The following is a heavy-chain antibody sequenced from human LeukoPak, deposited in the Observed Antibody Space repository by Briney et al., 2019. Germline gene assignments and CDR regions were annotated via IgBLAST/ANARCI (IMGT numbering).Heavy chain of an antibody. CDR2: MNPNSGNT. CDR3: ARGRSTGYPYYFEY. Sequence: GASVKVSCKASGYTFTSYDINWVRQATGQGLEWMGWMNPNSGNTGYAQKFQGRVTMTRNTSISTAYMELSSLRSEDTAVYYCARGRSTGYPYYFEYWGQGTLVTVSS. V-gene: IGHV1-8*01. J-gene: IGHJ4*02. D-gene: IGHD5-12*01. CDR1: GYTFTSYD.